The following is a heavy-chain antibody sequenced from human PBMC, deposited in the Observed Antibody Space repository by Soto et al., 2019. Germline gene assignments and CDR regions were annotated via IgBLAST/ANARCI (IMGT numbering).Heavy chain of an antibody. CDR2: ISGSGGST. J-gene: IGHJ4*02. CDR3: EKENGYSSSWFEFDY. V-gene: IGHV3-23*01. D-gene: IGHD6-13*01. CDR1: GFTFSSYA. Sequence: EVQLLESGGGLVQPGGSLRLSCAASGFTFSSYAMSWVRQAPGKGLEWVSAISGSGGSTYYADSVKGRFTISIENSKNKLYLQMNSLRAEETAVYYCEKENGYSSSWFEFDYWGQGTLVTVSS.